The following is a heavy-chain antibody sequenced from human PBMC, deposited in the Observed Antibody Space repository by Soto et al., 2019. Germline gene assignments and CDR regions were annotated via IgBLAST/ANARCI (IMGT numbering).Heavy chain of an antibody. CDR2: ISGSGDDT. Sequence: EVQLLESGGGLVQPGGSLRLSCAASGFSFSGYGMSWVRQAPGKGLEWVSAISGSGDDTYYADTVKGRFTISRDSSKNTLYLQMNSLRAEDTALYYCAKDKFYYVDREYCFDFWGQGTLVTVSS. CDR1: GFSFSGYG. CDR3: AKDKFYYVDREYCFDF. D-gene: IGHD3-22*01. V-gene: IGHV3-23*01. J-gene: IGHJ4*02.